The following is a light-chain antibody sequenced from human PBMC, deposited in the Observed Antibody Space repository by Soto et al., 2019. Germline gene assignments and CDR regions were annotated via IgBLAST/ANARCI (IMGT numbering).Light chain of an antibody. CDR1: QAISSR. V-gene: IGKV1-5*03. CDR3: QHYDTYSP. Sequence: DIQMTQSPSTLSASVGDSVTITCRASQAISSRLAWYQQKLGKAPKLLIYKTSTLEGGVPSRFSGSGSGTEFTLTISSLQPDDLAIYYCQHYDTYSPFGGGTKVEIK. CDR2: KTS. J-gene: IGKJ4*02.